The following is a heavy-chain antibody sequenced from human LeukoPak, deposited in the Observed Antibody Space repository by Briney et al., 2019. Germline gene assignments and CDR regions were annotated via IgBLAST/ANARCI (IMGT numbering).Heavy chain of an antibody. CDR3: ARHDGAIAAAGIYYGMDV. V-gene: IGHV4-59*08. J-gene: IGHJ6*02. CDR2: IYYSGST. CDR1: GGSISSYY. Sequence: SETLSLTCTVSGGSISSYYWSWIWQPPGKGLEWIGYIYYSGSTNYNPSLKSRVTISVDTSKNQFSLKLSSVTAADTAVYYCARHDGAIAAAGIYYGMDVWGQGTTVTVSS. D-gene: IGHD6-13*01.